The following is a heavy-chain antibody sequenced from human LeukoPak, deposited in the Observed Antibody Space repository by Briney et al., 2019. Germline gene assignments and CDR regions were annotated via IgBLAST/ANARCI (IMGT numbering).Heavy chain of an antibody. J-gene: IGHJ3*02. CDR3: ARKGISAVAGAFDI. Sequence: SETLSLTCTVSGGSISRHYWSWIRQPPGKGLEWIGYVYYSGSTNYNPSLKSRVTISVDTSKNQFSLKLSSVTAADTAVYYCARKGISAVAGAFDIWGQGTMVTVSS. D-gene: IGHD6-19*01. CDR2: VYYSGST. V-gene: IGHV4-59*11. CDR1: GGSISRHY.